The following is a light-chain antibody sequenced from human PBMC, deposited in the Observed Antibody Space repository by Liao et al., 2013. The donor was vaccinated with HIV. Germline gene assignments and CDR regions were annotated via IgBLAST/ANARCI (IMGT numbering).Light chain of an antibody. J-gene: IGLJ1*01. V-gene: IGLV3-1*01. Sequence: SYELTQPPSVSVSPGQTATITCSGDDLGDRYACWYQHKPGQSPVLVMYEDSKRPSGIPERFSGSSSGDTATLTISGTQTVDEADYYCQAWDSGTYVFGTGTRVTRP. CDR2: EDS. CDR3: QAWDSGTYV. CDR1: DLGDRY.